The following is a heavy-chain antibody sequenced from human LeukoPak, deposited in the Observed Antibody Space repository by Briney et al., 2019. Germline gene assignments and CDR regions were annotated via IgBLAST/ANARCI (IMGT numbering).Heavy chain of an antibody. D-gene: IGHD3-22*01. CDR2: IKSKTDGGTT. CDR3: PKDQTMIEVGGN. CDR1: GFTFSNAW. Sequence: GGSLRLSCAASGFTFSNAWMSWVRQAPGKGLEWVGRIKSKTDGGTTDYAAPVKGRFTISRDDSKNTLYLQMNSLKTEDTAVYNCPKDQTMIEVGGNWGQGPLVTVSS. J-gene: IGHJ4*02. V-gene: IGHV3-15*01.